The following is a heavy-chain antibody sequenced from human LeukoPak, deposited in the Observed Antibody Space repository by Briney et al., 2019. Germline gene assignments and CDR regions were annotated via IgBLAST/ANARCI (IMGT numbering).Heavy chain of an antibody. CDR1: GYTFTGYY. J-gene: IGHJ4*02. V-gene: IGHV1-2*02. CDR2: INPNSGGT. D-gene: IGHD1-1*01. Sequence: ASVKVSCKASGYTFTGYYMHWVRQAPGQGLEWMGWINPNSGGTNYAQKFQGRVTMTRDTSISTAYMELSRLRSDDTAVYYCARGPTPPRYNWDDWSGDWGQGTLVTVSS. CDR3: ARGPTPPRYNWDDWSGD.